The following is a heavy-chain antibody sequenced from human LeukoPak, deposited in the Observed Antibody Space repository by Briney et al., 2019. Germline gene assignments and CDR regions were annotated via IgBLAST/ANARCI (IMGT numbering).Heavy chain of an antibody. CDR1: GFTFRNPW. Sequence: GGSLRLSRATSGFTFRNPWMNWVRQAPAKGLEWVGRISSNSGGGTIEYAAREGGSVTLQRDEQKPTVSVQVKSLRTGDVFVYYCATDFYDSTWGKETLVTVSS. D-gene: IGHD3-22*01. J-gene: IGHJ5*02. CDR3: ATDFYDST. CDR2: ISSNSGGGTI. V-gene: IGHV3-15*07.